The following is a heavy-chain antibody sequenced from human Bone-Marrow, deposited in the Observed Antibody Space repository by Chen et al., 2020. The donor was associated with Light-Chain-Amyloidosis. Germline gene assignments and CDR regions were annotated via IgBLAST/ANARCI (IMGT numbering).Heavy chain of an antibody. CDR2: ISYDGSNK. Sequence: QVQLVESGGGVVQPGRSLRLSGAASGFTFSRYAMHWVRQSPGKGLEWVAVISYDGSNKYYADSVKGRFTISRDNSKNTLYLQMNSLRAEDTAVYYCARDDFRSWYLAYWGQGTLVTVSS. J-gene: IGHJ4*02. V-gene: IGHV3-30*01. D-gene: IGHD6-13*01. CDR3: ARDDFRSWYLAY. CDR1: GFTFSRYA.